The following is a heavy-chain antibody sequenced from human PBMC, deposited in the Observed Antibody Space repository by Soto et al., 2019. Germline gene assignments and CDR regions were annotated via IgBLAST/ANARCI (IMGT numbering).Heavy chain of an antibody. V-gene: IGHV1-69*13. CDR3: ARGVVPDFWSGYESGNWFDP. D-gene: IGHD3-3*01. Sequence: GASVKVSCKASGGTFSSYAISWVRQAPGQGLEWMGGIIPIFGTANYAQKFQGRVTITADESTSTAYMELSSLRSEDTVVYYCARGVVPDFWSGYESGNWFDPWGQGTLVTVSS. CDR2: IIPIFGTA. J-gene: IGHJ5*02. CDR1: GGTFSSYA.